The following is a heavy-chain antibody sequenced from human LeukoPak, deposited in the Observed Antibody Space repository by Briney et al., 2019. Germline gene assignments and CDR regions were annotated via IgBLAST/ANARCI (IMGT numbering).Heavy chain of an antibody. J-gene: IGHJ4*02. Sequence: SGGSLRLSCAASGFTFSSYAMHWVRQAPGKGLEWVAVISYDGSNKYYADSVKGRFTISRDNSKNTLYLQMNSLRAEDTAVYYCASLNFDYWGQGTPVTVSS. V-gene: IGHV3-30*04. CDR3: ASLNFDY. CDR2: ISYDGSNK. CDR1: GFTFSSYA.